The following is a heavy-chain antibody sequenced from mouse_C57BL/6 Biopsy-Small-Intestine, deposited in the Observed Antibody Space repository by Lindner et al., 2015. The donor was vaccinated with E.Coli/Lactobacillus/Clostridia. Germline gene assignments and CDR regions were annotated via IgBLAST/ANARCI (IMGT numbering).Heavy chain of an antibody. V-gene: IGHV1-81*01. D-gene: IGHD1-1*01. CDR3: ARAYRGYSSGWYYYYGMDV. J-gene: IGHJ1*01. CDR1: GGTFSSYA. Sequence: SVKVSCKASGGTFSSYAISWVRQAPGQGLEWMGGIIPIFGTANYAQKFQGRVTITADESTSTAYMELSSLRSEDTAVYYCARAYRGYSSGWYYYYGMDVWGLGTTVTVSS. CDR2: IIPIFGTA.